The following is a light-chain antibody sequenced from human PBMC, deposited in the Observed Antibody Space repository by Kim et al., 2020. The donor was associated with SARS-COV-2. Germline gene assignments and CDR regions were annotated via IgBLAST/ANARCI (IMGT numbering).Light chain of an antibody. V-gene: IGLV3-1*01. Sequence: SVSPGQTASITCSGDKLGDKYACWYQQRPGQSPVLVIYQDTKRPSGIPERFSGSNSGNTATLTISGTQAMDEADYYCQAWDSSSWVFGGGTKLTVL. CDR3: QAWDSSSWV. CDR2: QDT. J-gene: IGLJ3*02. CDR1: KLGDKY.